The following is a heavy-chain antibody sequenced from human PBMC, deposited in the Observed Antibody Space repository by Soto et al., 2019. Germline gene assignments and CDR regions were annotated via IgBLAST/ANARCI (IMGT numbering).Heavy chain of an antibody. V-gene: IGHV3-66*01. CDR1: GYTFTGYH. Sequence: SCKASGYTFTGYHMHWVRQAPGKGLEWVSVIFPDGSTYYTDSVRDRFTISRDNSKNTVYLQMNSLRAEDTAVYFCARRALPHAFVDYWGQGTLVTVSS. CDR2: IFPDGST. J-gene: IGHJ4*02. D-gene: IGHD2-15*01. CDR3: ARRALPHAFVDY.